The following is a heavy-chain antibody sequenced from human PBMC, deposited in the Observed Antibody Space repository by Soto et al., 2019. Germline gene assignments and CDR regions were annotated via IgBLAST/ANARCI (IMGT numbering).Heavy chain of an antibody. CDR2: ISYDENTK. CDR3: AKVAASSWHANWFAP. D-gene: IGHD6-13*01. CDR1: GFDFRGTG. J-gene: IGHJ5*02. Sequence: GGSLKLSCKASGFDFRGTGMHWVRQAPGKGLEWVAVISYDENTKDYGDSVKGRFTVSRDNSNNTLYLQMHSLTSDDTAVYYCAKVAASSWHANWFAPWGQGTLVTVSS. V-gene: IGHV3-30*18.